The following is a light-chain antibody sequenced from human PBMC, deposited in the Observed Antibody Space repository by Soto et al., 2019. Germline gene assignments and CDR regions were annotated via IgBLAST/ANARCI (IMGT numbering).Light chain of an antibody. CDR1: SSNIGAGYD. CDR2: GNN. Sequence: QLVLTQPPSVSGAPGQTITISCTGSSSNIGAGYDVHWYQQLPGRAPKLLIYGNNNRPSGVPDRFSGSKSGTSVSLAITGLRGEDEADYYCQSYDSSIWVFGGGTKLTVL. J-gene: IGLJ3*02. CDR3: QSYDSSIWV. V-gene: IGLV1-40*01.